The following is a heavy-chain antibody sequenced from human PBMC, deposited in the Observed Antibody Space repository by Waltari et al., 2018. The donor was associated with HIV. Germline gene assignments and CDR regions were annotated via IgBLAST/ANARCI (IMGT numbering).Heavy chain of an antibody. CDR2: INPNSCGT. J-gene: IGHJ6*02. D-gene: IGHD4-4*01. CDR3: AREGARMTTMIYYYYGMDV. CDR1: GYTFTGYY. Sequence: QVQLVQSGAEVKKPGASVKVSCKASGYTFTGYYMHWVRQAPGQGLEWMGRINPNSCGTKYAQQFQGRVTMTRDTSISTAYMELSRLRSDDTAVYYCAREGARMTTMIYYYYGMDVWGQGTTVTVSS. V-gene: IGHV1-2*06.